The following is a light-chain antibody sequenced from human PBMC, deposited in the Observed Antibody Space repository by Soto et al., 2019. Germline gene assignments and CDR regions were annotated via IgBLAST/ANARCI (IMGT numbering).Light chain of an antibody. Sequence: DIHMTQSPSTLSASVGDRVTITCRASQSISSWLAWYQQKPGKAPRLLIYDASYLERGVPSRFSGSGSGTEFTLTISDLQPDDLATYYCQQYNSFWTFGQGTKVEI. CDR1: QSISSW. CDR3: QQYNSFWT. V-gene: IGKV1-5*01. CDR2: DAS. J-gene: IGKJ1*01.